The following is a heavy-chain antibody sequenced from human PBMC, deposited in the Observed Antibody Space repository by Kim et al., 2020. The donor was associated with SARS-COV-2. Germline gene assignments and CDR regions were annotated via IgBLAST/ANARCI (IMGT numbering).Heavy chain of an antibody. Sequence: ASVKVSCKASGYTFTNYFIHWVRQAPGQGLEWMGWINPNSGGTHYAQNFRGRVTVTRDTSITTAYMELSWLTSDDTALYYCARDRGPLRFCAGGSCYSDGYFDFWGQGPLVTVSS. J-gene: IGHJ4*02. CDR1: GYTFTNYF. CDR3: ARDRGPLRFCAGGSCYSDGYFDF. V-gene: IGHV1-2*02. D-gene: IGHD2-15*01. CDR2: INPNSGGT.